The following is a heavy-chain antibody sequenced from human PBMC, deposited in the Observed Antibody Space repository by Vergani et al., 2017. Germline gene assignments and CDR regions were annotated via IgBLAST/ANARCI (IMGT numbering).Heavy chain of an antibody. Sequence: EVQLLESGGGLVQPGGSLRLSCAASGFTFSSYAMSWVRQAPGKGLEWVSAISGSGGSTYYADSVKGRFTISRDNSKNTLYLQMNSLRAEDTAVYYCARETLIAYCGGDCYPELDYWGQGTLVTVSS. D-gene: IGHD2-21*02. J-gene: IGHJ4*02. CDR1: GFTFSSYA. V-gene: IGHV3-23*01. CDR2: ISGSGGST. CDR3: ARETLIAYCGGDCYPELDY.